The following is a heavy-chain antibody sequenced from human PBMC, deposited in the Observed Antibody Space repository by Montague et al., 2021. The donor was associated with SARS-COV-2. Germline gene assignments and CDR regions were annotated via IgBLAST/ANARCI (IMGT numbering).Heavy chain of an antibody. CDR2: ISWNSGSI. CDR1: GFTFGDYA. Sequence: LRLSCAASGFTFGDYAMHWVRQAPGKGLEWVSGISWNSGSIGYADSVKGRFTISRDNAKNSLYLQMNSLRAEDTALYYCAKDSYYDFWSGYSPGENWFDPWGQGTLVTVSS. CDR3: AKDSYYDFWSGYSPGENWFDP. V-gene: IGHV3-9*01. J-gene: IGHJ5*02. D-gene: IGHD3-3*01.